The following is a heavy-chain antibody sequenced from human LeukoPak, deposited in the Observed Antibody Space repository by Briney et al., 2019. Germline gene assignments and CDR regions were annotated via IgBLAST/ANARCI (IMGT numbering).Heavy chain of an antibody. V-gene: IGHV3-23*01. Sequence: PGGSLRLSCAASGFTISTNYMSWVRQAPGKGLEWVSGISGSGGSIHYADSVKGRFTISRDNSKNTLYLQMNSLRAEDTAVYYCAKGDGDYWYFDLWGRGTLVTVSS. D-gene: IGHD4-17*01. J-gene: IGHJ2*01. CDR1: GFTISTNY. CDR2: ISGSGGSI. CDR3: AKGDGDYWYFDL.